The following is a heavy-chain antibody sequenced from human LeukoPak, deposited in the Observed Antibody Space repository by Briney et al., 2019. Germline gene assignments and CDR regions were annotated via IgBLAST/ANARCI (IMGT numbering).Heavy chain of an antibody. D-gene: IGHD2-8*02. CDR2: ISVSSGTT. J-gene: IGHJ4*02. CDR1: IDSTNGNY. V-gene: IGHV3-23*01. Sequence: ETLSLTCAVSIDSTNGNYWSWVRQAPGKGLEWVSVISVSSGTTYYADSVKGRFTISRDNSKSTLYLQMNSLRAEDTATYYCAKERLVSHTAGFDSWGQGTLVTVSS. CDR3: AKERLVSHTAGFDS.